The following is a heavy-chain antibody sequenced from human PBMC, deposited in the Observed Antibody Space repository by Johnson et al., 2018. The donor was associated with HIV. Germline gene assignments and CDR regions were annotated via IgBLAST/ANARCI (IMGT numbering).Heavy chain of an antibody. J-gene: IGHJ3*02. CDR3: TTAAAAPYAFDI. D-gene: IGHD6-13*01. Sequence: VQLVESGGGLVKPGGSIRLSCAASGFTFSNTWMSSVRQAPGKGLEWVGRIKSKTAGGTPDYAAPVKGRFTISRDDSKNTLYLQMNSLKTEDTSVYYCTTAAAAPYAFDIWGQGTMVTVSS. V-gene: IGHV3-15*01. CDR2: IKSKTAGGTP. CDR1: GFTFSNTW.